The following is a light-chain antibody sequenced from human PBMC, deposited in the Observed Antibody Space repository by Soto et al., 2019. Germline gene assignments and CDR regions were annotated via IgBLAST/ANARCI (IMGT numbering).Light chain of an antibody. Sequence: DIQMTQSPSSLSGSIGDRFTVSCEASQNITNNLSWYQQKPGKAPNLLIYHASKLAKGVTSRFSGSGSGTEFTLTISSLQPDDFATYYCQQYDVDSGTFGQGTKVDIK. CDR2: HAS. V-gene: IGKV1-33*01. CDR1: QNITNN. CDR3: QQYDVDSGT. J-gene: IGKJ1*01.